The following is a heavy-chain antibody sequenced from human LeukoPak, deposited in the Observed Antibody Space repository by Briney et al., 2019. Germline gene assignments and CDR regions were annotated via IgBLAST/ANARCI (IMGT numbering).Heavy chain of an antibody. D-gene: IGHD1-14*01. CDR3: ARAHRPGESLFDP. V-gene: IGHV1-8*01. Sequence: ASVKVSCKASGYTFTSYDINWVRQATGQGLEWMGWMNPNSGNTGYAQKFQGRVTITRNTSISTAYMELSSLRSEDTAVYYCARAHRPGESLFDPWGQGTLVTVSS. CDR2: MNPNSGNT. J-gene: IGHJ5*02. CDR1: GYTFTSYD.